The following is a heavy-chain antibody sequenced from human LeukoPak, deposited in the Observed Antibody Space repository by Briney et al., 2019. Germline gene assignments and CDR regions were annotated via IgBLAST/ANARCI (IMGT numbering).Heavy chain of an antibody. D-gene: IGHD2-2*01. CDR3: ARALDSSSSRYQAFEE. V-gene: IGHV3-48*03. CDR1: GFTFSSYE. CDR2: ISSSGSTI. J-gene: IGHJ4*02. Sequence: PGGSLRLSCAASGFTFSSYEMNWVRQAPGKGLEWVSYISSSGSTIYYADSVKGRFTISRDNAKNSLYLQMNSLRAEDTAVYYCARALDSSSSRYQAFEEWGQGTLVTVSS.